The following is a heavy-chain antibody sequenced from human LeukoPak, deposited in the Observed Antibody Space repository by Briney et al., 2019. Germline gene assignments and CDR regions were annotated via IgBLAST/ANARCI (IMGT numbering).Heavy chain of an antibody. CDR3: AKLLGSSGWFAFDI. J-gene: IGHJ3*02. D-gene: IGHD6-19*01. V-gene: IGHV4-31*03. CDR2: IYYSGST. Sequence: TLSLTCTVSGGSISSGGYYWSWIRQHPGKGLEWIGYIYYSGSTYYNPSLKSRVTISVDTSKNQFSLKLSSVTAADTAVYYCAKLLGSSGWFAFDIWGQGTMVTVSS. CDR1: GGSISSGGYY.